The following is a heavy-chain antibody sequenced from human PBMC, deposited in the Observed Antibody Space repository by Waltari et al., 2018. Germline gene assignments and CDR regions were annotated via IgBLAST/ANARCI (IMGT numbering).Heavy chain of an antibody. D-gene: IGHD3-10*01. J-gene: IGHJ6*02. CDR3: ARVGDYHGSGRFGLDV. Sequence: QAQLHQWGAGLLKPSETLSLTCAVSGGSFSGYFWSWIRQSPGKGLEWIGEINRDGTASYNPSPKSPVGMPGDPLTGQISLSLSSVPAADAAVYYCARVGDYHGSGRFGLDVWGRGTRVTVSS. CDR2: INRDGTA. V-gene: IGHV4-34*01. CDR1: GGSFSGYF.